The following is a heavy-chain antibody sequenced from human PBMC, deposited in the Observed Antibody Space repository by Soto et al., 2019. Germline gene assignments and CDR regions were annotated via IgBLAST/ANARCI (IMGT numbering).Heavy chain of an antibody. CDR3: ARSCRSTSCYTVSLAFDI. Sequence: QVQLQESGPGLVKPSGTLSLTCAVSGGSISSSNWWNWVRQPPGKGLEWIGEIYHSGSTNYNPSLKSRVTISVDKSKNQFSLKLSSVTAADTAVYYCARSCRSTSCYTVSLAFDIWGQGTMVSVS. D-gene: IGHD2-2*02. J-gene: IGHJ3*02. CDR2: IYHSGST. CDR1: GGSISSSNW. V-gene: IGHV4-4*02.